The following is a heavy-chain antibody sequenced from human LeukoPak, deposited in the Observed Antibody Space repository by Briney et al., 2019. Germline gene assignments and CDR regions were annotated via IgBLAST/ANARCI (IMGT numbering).Heavy chain of an antibody. CDR3: AKDLGFGELPHYYYGMDV. Sequence: PGGSLRLSCAASGFTFSSYAMSWVRQAPGKGLEWVSAISGSGGSTYYADSVKGRFTISRDNSKNTLYLQMNSLRAEDTAVYYCAKDLGFGELPHYYYGMDVWGQGTTVTVSS. CDR2: ISGSGGST. V-gene: IGHV3-23*01. D-gene: IGHD3-10*01. J-gene: IGHJ6*02. CDR1: GFTFSSYA.